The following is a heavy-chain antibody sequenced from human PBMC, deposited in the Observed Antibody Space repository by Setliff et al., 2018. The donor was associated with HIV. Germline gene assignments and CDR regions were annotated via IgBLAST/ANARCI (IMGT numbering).Heavy chain of an antibody. V-gene: IGHV4-39*01. J-gene: IGHJ5*02. Sequence: TLSLTCTVSGDSIRRGNYYWGWIRQPPGKGLEWIGIIYYSGRTYYNPSLKSRVTISVDTSKNQFSLRLTSVTSADTAVYYCARHLPTANCLDPWGQGTLVTVSS. CDR2: IYYSGRT. CDR1: GDSIRRGNYY. CDR3: ARHLPTANCLDP.